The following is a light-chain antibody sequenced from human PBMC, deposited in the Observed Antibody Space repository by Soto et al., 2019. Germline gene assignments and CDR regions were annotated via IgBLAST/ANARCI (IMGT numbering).Light chain of an antibody. J-gene: IGKJ2*01. Sequence: EIVLTQSPGTLSLSPGERATLSCRASQSVSGSTYLAWYQQKPGQAPRLLIYGASSRATGIPDRFSGSGSGTDFTLTISRLEPEDFAVYSCQQYGNSPANFGQGTKLEIK. CDR2: GAS. CDR3: QQYGNSPAN. CDR1: QSVSGSTY. V-gene: IGKV3-20*01.